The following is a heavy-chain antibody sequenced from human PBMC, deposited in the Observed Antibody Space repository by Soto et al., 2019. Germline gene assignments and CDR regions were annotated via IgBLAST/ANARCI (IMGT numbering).Heavy chain of an antibody. CDR1: GFSFSSYA. D-gene: IGHD1-26*01. V-gene: IGHV3-23*01. CDR3: AKVGWVGTTTGDHY. CDR2: LSGSGGTT. J-gene: IGHJ4*02. Sequence: EVQLLESGGGLVQPGGSLRLSCAASGFSFSSYAMSWVRQAPGTGLEWVSALSGSGGTTHYADSVKGRFTISRDNSKNTVYLHMKSLTAEDTAVYYCAKVGWVGTTTGDHYWGQGTLVIVSS.